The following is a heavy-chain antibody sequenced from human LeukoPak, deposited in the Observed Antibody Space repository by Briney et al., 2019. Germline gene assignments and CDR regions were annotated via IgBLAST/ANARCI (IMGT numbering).Heavy chain of an antibody. D-gene: IGHD3-16*01. Sequence: GGSLRLSCTASGFIFSRNNMNWVRQAPGKGLEWVALISDDGSSKLYADSVKGRFTISRDNFRNTLYLQMNSLRLEDTAVYYCAKGGGRFHLPFDPWGQGTLVSVSS. CDR1: GFIFSRNN. CDR3: AKGGGRFHLPFDP. V-gene: IGHV3-30*18. CDR2: ISDDGSSK. J-gene: IGHJ5*02.